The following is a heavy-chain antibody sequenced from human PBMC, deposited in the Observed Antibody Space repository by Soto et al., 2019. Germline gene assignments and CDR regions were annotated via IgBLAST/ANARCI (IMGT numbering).Heavy chain of an antibody. CDR3: AREVLWSRYFDY. D-gene: IGHD3-10*01. CDR2: MSYDGTTK. Sequence: QVQLVESGGGVVQPGRSLRLSCAASGFIFSNYVMYWVRQAPGKGLEWVAFMSYDGTTKSYADSVKGRFTISRDNSENTLYLQMNSLRPEDTGVYYCAREVLWSRYFDYWGQGTLVTVCS. CDR1: GFIFSNYV. V-gene: IGHV3-30-3*01. J-gene: IGHJ4*02.